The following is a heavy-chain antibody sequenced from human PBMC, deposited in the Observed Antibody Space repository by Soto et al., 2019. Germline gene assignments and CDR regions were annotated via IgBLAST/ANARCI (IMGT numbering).Heavy chain of an antibody. CDR2: IYHSGST. CDR3: AARIAAAGTFQFDP. J-gene: IGHJ5*02. V-gene: IGHV4-30-2*01. D-gene: IGHD6-13*01. Sequence: PSETLSLTCAVSGGSISSGGYSWSWIRQPPGKGLEWIGYIYHSGSTYYNPSLKSRVTISVDRSKNQFSLKLSSVTAADTAVYYCAARIAAAGTFQFDPWGQGTLVTVSS. CDR1: GGSISSGGYS.